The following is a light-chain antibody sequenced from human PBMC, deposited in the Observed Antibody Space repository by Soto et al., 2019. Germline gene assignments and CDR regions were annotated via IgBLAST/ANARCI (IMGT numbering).Light chain of an antibody. J-gene: IGLJ2*01. CDR3: RSYTSSTAVI. V-gene: IGLV2-14*01. CDR1: NSDVGGYDY. Sequence: QSALTQPASVSGSPGQSITMSCTGTNSDVGGYDYVSWYQQHPGKAPKLMIYDVRNRPSGVSDRFSGSKSGNTASLTISGLQTEDEAYYYCRSYTSSTAVIFGGGTKVTVL. CDR2: DVR.